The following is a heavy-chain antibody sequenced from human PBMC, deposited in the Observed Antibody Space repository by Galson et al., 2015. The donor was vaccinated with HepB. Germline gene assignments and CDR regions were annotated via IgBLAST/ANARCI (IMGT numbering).Heavy chain of an antibody. CDR3: ARGRQFYTS. V-gene: IGHV3-30*03. CDR2: ISNDGSIK. Sequence: LRLSCAASEFTFRSYGMHWVRQAPGKGLEWVAVISNDGSIKYYADSVKGRFTISRDNSKNQFSLKLRSVNAADTAVYYCARGRQFYTSWGQGTLVTVSS. D-gene: IGHD2-2*02. J-gene: IGHJ4*02. CDR1: EFTFRSYG.